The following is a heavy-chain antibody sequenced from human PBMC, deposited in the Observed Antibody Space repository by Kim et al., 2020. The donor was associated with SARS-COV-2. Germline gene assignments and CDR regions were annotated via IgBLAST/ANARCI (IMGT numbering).Heavy chain of an antibody. D-gene: IGHD5-18*01. CDR1: GGSISSGGYY. V-gene: IGHV4-31*03. CDR3: ARERELYSYGRYYYYGMDV. CDR2: IYYSGST. J-gene: IGHJ6*02. Sequence: SETLSLTCTVSGGSISSGGYYWSWIRQHPGKGLEWIGYIYYSGSTYYNPSLKSRVTISVDTSKNQFSLKLSSVTAADTAVYYCARERELYSYGRYYYYGMDVWGQGTTVTVSS.